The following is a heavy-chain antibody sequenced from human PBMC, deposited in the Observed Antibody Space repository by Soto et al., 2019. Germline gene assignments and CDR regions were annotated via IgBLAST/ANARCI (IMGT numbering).Heavy chain of an antibody. CDR2: IWFDGSNK. V-gene: IGHV3-33*01. CDR3: ATTGPY. Sequence: QVQLVESGGGVVQPGRSLRLSCAASRFTFSSYGMHWVRQAPGKGLEWVAVIWFDGSNKFYADSVKGRFTISRDNSKNTVSLQMYRLRDEDSAAYYCATTGPYWGQGTLVTVSS. CDR1: RFTFSSYG. J-gene: IGHJ4*02.